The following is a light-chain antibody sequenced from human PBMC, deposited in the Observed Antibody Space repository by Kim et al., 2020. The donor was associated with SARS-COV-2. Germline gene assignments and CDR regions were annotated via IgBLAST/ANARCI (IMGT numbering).Light chain of an antibody. J-gene: IGKJ1*01. V-gene: IGKV1-27*01. CDR2: AAS. CDR3: QKCDSAPWT. Sequence: SVVDRVTITCRASQDISNYLAWFQLKPGKAPKLLIYAASALQPGVPSRFSGSGSGTDFTLTVTSLQPEDVATYYCQKCDSAPWTFGQGTKVDIK. CDR1: QDISNY.